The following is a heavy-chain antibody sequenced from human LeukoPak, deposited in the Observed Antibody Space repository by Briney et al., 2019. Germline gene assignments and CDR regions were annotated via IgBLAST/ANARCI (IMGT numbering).Heavy chain of an antibody. V-gene: IGHV3-23*01. Sequence: GGSLRLSCAGSGFSFSTYTMNWVRQAPGKGLEWVSGIFGSGDVTYYADSVKGRFTTSRDNSKNTAYLQMNSLRDEDTAVYYCAKDRVPDSRWDIDYWGQGTLVTVSS. CDR1: GFSFSTYT. J-gene: IGHJ4*02. D-gene: IGHD1-26*01. CDR3: AKDRVPDSRWDIDY. CDR2: IFGSGDVT.